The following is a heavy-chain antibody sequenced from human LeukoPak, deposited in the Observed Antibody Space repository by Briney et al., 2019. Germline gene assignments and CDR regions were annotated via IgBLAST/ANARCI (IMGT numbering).Heavy chain of an antibody. CDR1: GFTFSSYG. Sequence: GGSLRLSCAASGFTFSSYGMSWVRQAPGKGLEWVSAISGSGGSTYYADSVKGRFTISRDNSKNTLYLQMNSLRAEDTAVYYCAKDLTIFGVVIIDAFDIWGQGTMVTVSS. CDR2: ISGSGGST. D-gene: IGHD3-3*01. J-gene: IGHJ3*02. CDR3: AKDLTIFGVVIIDAFDI. V-gene: IGHV3-23*01.